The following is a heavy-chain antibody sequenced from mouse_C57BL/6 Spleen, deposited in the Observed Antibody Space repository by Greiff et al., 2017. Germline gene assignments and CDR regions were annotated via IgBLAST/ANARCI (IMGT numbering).Heavy chain of an antibody. CDR2: IHPNSGST. V-gene: IGHV1-64*01. D-gene: IGHD3-2*02. J-gene: IGHJ2*01. Sequence: VQLQQPGAELVKPGASVKLSCKASGYTFTSYWIHWVKQRPGQGLEWIGMIHPNSGSTNYNEKFKSKATLTVDKSSSTAYMQLSSLTSEDSAVYYCASRQLSRPYYFDYWGQGTTLTVSS. CDR1: GYTFTSYW. CDR3: ASRQLSRPYYFDY.